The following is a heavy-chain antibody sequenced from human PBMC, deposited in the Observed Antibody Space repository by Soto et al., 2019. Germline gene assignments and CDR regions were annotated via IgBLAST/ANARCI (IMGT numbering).Heavy chain of an antibody. Sequence: QVQLVESGGGVVQPGKSLRLSCAASGFTFRTYAIHWVRQAPGKVREWVAVISDDGTNKYYADSVRGRVTISRDNSKDTVGLEMDSLRPDDTAVYYCARGILRVTLPSALVVWGRGTLVTVSS. CDR2: ISDDGTNK. CDR3: ARGILRVTLPSALVV. J-gene: IGHJ2*01. V-gene: IGHV3-30*14. CDR1: GFTFRTYA. D-gene: IGHD6-6*01.